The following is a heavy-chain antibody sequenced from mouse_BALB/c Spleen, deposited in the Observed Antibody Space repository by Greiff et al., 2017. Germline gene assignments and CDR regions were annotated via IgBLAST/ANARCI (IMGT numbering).Heavy chain of an antibody. Sequence: DVMLVESGGGLVKPGGSLKLSCAASGFTFSSYAMSWVRQTPEKRLEWVASISSGGSTYYPDSVKGRFTISRDNARNILYLQMSSLRSEDTAMYYCARGLLWGYWGQGTTLTVSS. D-gene: IGHD2-10*01. V-gene: IGHV5-6-5*01. CDR1: GFTFSSYA. J-gene: IGHJ2*01. CDR3: ARGLLWGY. CDR2: ISSGGST.